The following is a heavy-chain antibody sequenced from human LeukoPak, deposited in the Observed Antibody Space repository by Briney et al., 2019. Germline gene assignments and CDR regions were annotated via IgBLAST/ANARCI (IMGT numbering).Heavy chain of an antibody. J-gene: IGHJ4*02. CDR1: GGSISSSSYY. CDR2: IYYSGST. Sequence: SETLSLTCTVSGGSISSSSYYWGWIRQPPGKGLEWIGSIYYSGSTYYNPSLKSRVTISVDTSKNQFSLKLSSVTAADTAVYYCARLGRFLAAAGPWEFDYWGQGTLVTVSS. D-gene: IGHD6-13*01. CDR3: ARLGRFLAAAGPWEFDY. V-gene: IGHV4-39*01.